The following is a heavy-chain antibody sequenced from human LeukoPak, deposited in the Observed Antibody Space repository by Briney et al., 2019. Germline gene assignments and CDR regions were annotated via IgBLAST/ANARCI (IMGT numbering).Heavy chain of an antibody. Sequence: PSQTLSLTCAVSGGSISSGGYSWSWIRQPPGKGLEWIGYIYHSGSTYYNPSLKSRVTISVDTSKNQFSLKLSSVTAADTAVYYCARARSHSSSPSPDYYYYGMDVWGQGTTVTVSS. CDR3: ARARSHSSSPSPDYYYYGMDV. CDR1: GGSISSGGYS. V-gene: IGHV4-30-2*01. J-gene: IGHJ6*02. CDR2: IYHSGST. D-gene: IGHD6-13*01.